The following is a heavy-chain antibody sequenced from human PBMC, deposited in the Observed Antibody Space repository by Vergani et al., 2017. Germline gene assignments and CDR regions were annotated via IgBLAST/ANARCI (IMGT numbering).Heavy chain of an antibody. CDR2: IKSKTDGGTT. CDR1: GFTFSNAW. Sequence: EVQLVESGGGLVKPGGSLRLSCAASGFTFSNAWMSWVRQAPGKGLEWVGCIKSKTDGGTTDYAAPVKGRFTISRDDSKNTLYLQMNSLKTEDTAVYYCTTGVGATIRDYWGQGTLVTVSS. J-gene: IGHJ4*02. CDR3: TTGVGATIRDY. D-gene: IGHD1-26*01. V-gene: IGHV3-15*01.